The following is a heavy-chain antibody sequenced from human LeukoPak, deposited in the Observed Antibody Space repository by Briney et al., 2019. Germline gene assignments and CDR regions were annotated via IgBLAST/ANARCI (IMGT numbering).Heavy chain of an antibody. D-gene: IGHD3-22*01. J-gene: IGHJ6*02. V-gene: IGHV5-10-1*01. CDR1: GYSFSTYY. CDR3: ARQADYYDSSGPFYYYYGMDV. CDR2: IDPSDSYT. Sequence: GESLRISCKGSGYSFSTYYISWVRQMPGKGLEWMGRIDPSDSYTNYSPSFQGHVTFSTDKSISTAYLQWSSLKASDTAMYYCARQADYYDSSGPFYYYYGMDVWGQGTTVTVSS.